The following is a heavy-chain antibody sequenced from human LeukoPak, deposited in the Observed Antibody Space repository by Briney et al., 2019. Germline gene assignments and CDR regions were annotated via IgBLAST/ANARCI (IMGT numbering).Heavy chain of an antibody. Sequence: GESLKISCKGSGYSSTSYWIGWVRQMPGKGLEWMGIIYPGDSGTRDSPSFLSHVTISADKSISTAYLQWSSLKASDTAMHYCARHRFWGDCSSTSCSLPDYWGQGTLVTVSS. J-gene: IGHJ4*02. D-gene: IGHD2-2*01. CDR1: GYSSTSYW. CDR2: IYPGDSGT. V-gene: IGHV5-51*01. CDR3: ARHRFWGDCSSTSCSLPDY.